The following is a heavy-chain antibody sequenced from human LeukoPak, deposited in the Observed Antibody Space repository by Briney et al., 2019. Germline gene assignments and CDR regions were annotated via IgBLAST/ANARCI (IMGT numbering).Heavy chain of an antibody. D-gene: IGHD3-3*01. Sequence: PGGSLRLSCAASGFTFSSYAMHWVRQAPGKGLEWVAVISYDGSNKYYADSVKGRSTISRDNSKNTLYLQMNSLRAEDTAVYYCARDRNDFWSGLYYYYYGMDVWGQGTTVTVSS. CDR1: GFTFSSYA. J-gene: IGHJ6*02. V-gene: IGHV3-30-3*01. CDR3: ARDRNDFWSGLYYYYYGMDV. CDR2: ISYDGSNK.